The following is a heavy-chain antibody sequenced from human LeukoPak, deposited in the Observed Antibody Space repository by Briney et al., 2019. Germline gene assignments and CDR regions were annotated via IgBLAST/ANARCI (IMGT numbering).Heavy chain of an antibody. D-gene: IGHD3-10*01. V-gene: IGHV4-39*01. J-gene: IGHJ4*02. Sequence: SETLSLTCTVSGGSISSSRYYWGWIRQAPGKGLEWIGSIYYSGSTYYNPSLKSRVTISVDTSKNQFSLKLSSVTAADTAVYYCARRLEGSFDYWGQGTLVTVSS. CDR3: ARRLEGSFDY. CDR1: GGSISSSRYY. CDR2: IYYSGST.